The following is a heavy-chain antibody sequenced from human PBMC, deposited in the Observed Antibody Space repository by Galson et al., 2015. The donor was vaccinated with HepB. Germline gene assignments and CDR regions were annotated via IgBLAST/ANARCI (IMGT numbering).Heavy chain of an antibody. CDR1: GFTFSSYA. J-gene: IGHJ4*02. Sequence: SLRLSCAASGFTFSSYAMNWVRQAPGKGLEWVSTISGSGGSTYYADSVKGRFTISRDNSKNTLYLQMNSLRAEDTAVYYCAKDRGSYYNEPFDYWGQGTLVTVSS. V-gene: IGHV3-23*01. CDR2: ISGSGGST. D-gene: IGHD3-10*01. CDR3: AKDRGSYYNEPFDY.